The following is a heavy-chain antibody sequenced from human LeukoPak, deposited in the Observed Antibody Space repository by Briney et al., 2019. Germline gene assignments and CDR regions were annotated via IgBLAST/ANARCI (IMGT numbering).Heavy chain of an antibody. J-gene: IGHJ6*02. CDR2: ISYDGSNK. D-gene: IGHD3-9*01. Sequence: RPGGSLRLSCAASGFTFSGYGMHWVRQAPGKGLEWVAVISYDGSNKYYADSVKGRFIISRDDSKNMLYLQMNSLRAEDTAVYYCTKGQPYYDTLTGSPRYYYYGMDVWGQGTTVTVAS. CDR3: TKGQPYYDTLTGSPRYYYYGMDV. V-gene: IGHV3-30*18. CDR1: GFTFSGYG.